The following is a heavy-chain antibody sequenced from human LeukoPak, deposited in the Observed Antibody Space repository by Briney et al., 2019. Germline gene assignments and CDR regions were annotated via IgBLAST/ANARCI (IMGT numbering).Heavy chain of an antibody. D-gene: IGHD3-22*01. Sequence: GGSLRLSCAASGFTFSSYAMSWVRQAPGKGLEWVSAISGSGGSTYYADSVKGRFTISRDNSKNTLYLQMNSLRAEDTAVYYCAKDPYYYDSSGHYPFDYWGQGTLVTVSS. J-gene: IGHJ4*02. CDR1: GFTFSSYA. CDR2: ISGSGGST. V-gene: IGHV3-23*01. CDR3: AKDPYYYDSSGHYPFDY.